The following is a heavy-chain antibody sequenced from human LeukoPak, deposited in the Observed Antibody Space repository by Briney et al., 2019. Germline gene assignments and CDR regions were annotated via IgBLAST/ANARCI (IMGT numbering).Heavy chain of an antibody. CDR2: ISAYNGNT. CDR1: GYTFTVYG. CDR3: ARASMVRGVFDY. J-gene: IGHJ4*02. D-gene: IGHD3-10*01. V-gene: IGHV1-18*04. Sequence: ASVMVSSMASGYTFTVYGISWVRQAPGQGLEWMGWISAYNGNTNYAQKLQGRVTMTTDTSTSTAYMELRSLRSDDTAVYYCARASMVRGVFDYWGQGTLVTVSS.